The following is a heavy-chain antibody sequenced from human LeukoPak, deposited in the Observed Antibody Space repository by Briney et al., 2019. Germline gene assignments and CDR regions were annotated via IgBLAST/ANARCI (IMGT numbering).Heavy chain of an antibody. CDR2: IYYRGST. V-gene: IGHV4-59*01. Sequence: SETLSLPCTVFASSISSSYWTWIRQPPGKGLGWIGYIYYRGSTNYNPSLKSRVTISVDTSKNQFSLKLSSVTAADTAIYYCARVGRLRYFDWLFWYFDLWGRGTLVTVSS. J-gene: IGHJ2*01. D-gene: IGHD3-9*01. CDR1: ASSISSSY. CDR3: ARVGRLRYFDWLFWYFDL.